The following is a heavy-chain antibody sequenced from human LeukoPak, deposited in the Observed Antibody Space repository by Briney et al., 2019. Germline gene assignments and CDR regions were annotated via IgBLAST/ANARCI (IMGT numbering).Heavy chain of an antibody. J-gene: IGHJ4*02. Sequence: GGSLRLSCAASGFTFSNAWMSWVRQAPGKGLEWVSSISSSSSYIYYADSVKGRFTISRDNAKNSLYLQMNSLRAEDTVVYYCAIQMDTAMVTEFDYWGQGTLVTVSS. CDR3: AIQMDTAMVTEFDY. CDR2: ISSSSSYI. V-gene: IGHV3-21*01. CDR1: GFTFSNAW. D-gene: IGHD5-18*01.